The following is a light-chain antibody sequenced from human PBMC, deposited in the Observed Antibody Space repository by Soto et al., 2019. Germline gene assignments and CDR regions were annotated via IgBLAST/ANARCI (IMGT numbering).Light chain of an antibody. CDR1: SSDVGTYKY. CDR3: SSYAGSNNLGL. J-gene: IGLJ2*01. V-gene: IGLV2-8*01. Sequence: QSALTQPPSASGSPGQSVTISCTGTSSDVGTYKYVSWYQQHPGKAPKLLIYEVSNRPSGVPDRFSGSKSGSTASLTVSGLQAEDEADYYCSSYAGSNNLGLFGGGTKLTVL. CDR2: EVS.